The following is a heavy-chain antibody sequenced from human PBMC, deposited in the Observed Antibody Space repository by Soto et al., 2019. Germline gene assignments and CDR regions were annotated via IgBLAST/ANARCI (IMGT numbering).Heavy chain of an antibody. Sequence: QITLKESGPTLVKPTQTLTLTCSFSGFSLSTTGVGVGWIRQPPGKALQWLAHIYWDDDKRYSPSLKSRLTIPKDTSKNQVVLTMTNMDPVDTATYYCAHSSGGSGYYGYWGQGALVTVSA. CDR2: IYWDDDK. D-gene: IGHD3-3*01. CDR1: GFSLSTTGVG. V-gene: IGHV2-5*02. J-gene: IGHJ4*02. CDR3: AHSSGGSGYYGY.